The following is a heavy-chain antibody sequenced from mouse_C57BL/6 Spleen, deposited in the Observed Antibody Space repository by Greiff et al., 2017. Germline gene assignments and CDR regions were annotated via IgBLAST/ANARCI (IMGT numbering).Heavy chain of an antibody. Sequence: QVQLQQSGPELVKPGASVKISCKASGYAFSSSWMNWVKQRPGKGLEWIGRIYPGDGATNYNGKFKGKATLTADKSSSTAYMQLSSLTSEDSAVYVCARGYGNYDAMDYWGQGTSVTVSS. V-gene: IGHV1-82*01. CDR1: GYAFSSSW. CDR3: ARGYGNYDAMDY. D-gene: IGHD2-10*02. CDR2: IYPGDGAT. J-gene: IGHJ4*01.